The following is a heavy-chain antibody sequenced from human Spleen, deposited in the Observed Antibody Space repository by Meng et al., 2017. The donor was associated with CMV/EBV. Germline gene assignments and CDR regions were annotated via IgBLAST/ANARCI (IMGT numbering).Heavy chain of an antibody. D-gene: IGHD1-7*01. CDR3: ASGFEAGTTRFDY. Sequence: ASVKVSCKASGYTFTGYYMHWVRQAPGQGLEWMGWINPNSGGTNYAQKFQGRVTMTRDTSISTAYMELSRLRSDDTAVYYFASGFEAGTTRFDYWGQGTLVTVSS. J-gene: IGHJ4*02. CDR1: GYTFTGYY. CDR2: INPNSGGT. V-gene: IGHV1-2*02.